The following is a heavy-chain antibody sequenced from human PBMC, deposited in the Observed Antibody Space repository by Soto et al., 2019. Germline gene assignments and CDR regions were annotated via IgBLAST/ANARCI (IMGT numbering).Heavy chain of an antibody. CDR1: GYSFTDYH. J-gene: IGHJ6*02. D-gene: IGHD2-8*01. V-gene: IGHV1-2*04. CDR3: ARGDSTDCSNGVCSFFYNHDMDV. Sequence: GASVKVSCKASGYSFTDYHIHWVRQATGQGLEWLGRINPKSGGTSTAQKFQGWVTMTTDTYISKASMELTRLTSDDTAIYYCARGDSTDCSNGVCSFFYNHDMDVWGQGTTVTVSS. CDR2: INPKSGGT.